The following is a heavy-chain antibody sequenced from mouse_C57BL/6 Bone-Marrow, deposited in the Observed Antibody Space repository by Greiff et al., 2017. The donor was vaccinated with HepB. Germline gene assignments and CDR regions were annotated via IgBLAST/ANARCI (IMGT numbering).Heavy chain of an antibody. CDR2: ISSGGSYT. Sequence: EVKLVESGGDLVKPGGSLKLSCAASGFTFSSYGMSWVRQTLDKRLEWVATISSGGSYTYYPDSVKGRFTISRDNAKNTLYLQMSSLKSEDTAMYYCARQITTVDYFDYWGQGTTLTVSS. CDR1: GFTFSSYG. J-gene: IGHJ2*01. CDR3: ARQITTVDYFDY. D-gene: IGHD1-1*01. V-gene: IGHV5-6*01.